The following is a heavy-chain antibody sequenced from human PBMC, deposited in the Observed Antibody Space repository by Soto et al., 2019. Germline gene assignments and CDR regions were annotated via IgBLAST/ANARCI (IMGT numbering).Heavy chain of an antibody. Sequence: EVQLLESGGGLVQPGGSLRLSCAASGFTFSSYAMSWVRQAPGKGLEWVSAISGSGGSTYYADSVKGRFTISRDNSKNTLYLQMNSLRAEDTAVYYCAKAPPCTRWSCDYYYYGMDVWGQGTTVTVSS. D-gene: IGHD2-15*01. CDR1: GFTFSSYA. J-gene: IGHJ6*02. CDR2: ISGSGGST. CDR3: AKAPPCTRWSCDYYYYGMDV. V-gene: IGHV3-23*01.